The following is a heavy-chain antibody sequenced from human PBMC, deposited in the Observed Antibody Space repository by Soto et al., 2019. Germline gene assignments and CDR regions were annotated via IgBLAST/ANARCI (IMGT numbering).Heavy chain of an antibody. V-gene: IGHV1-69*01. D-gene: IGHD6-19*01. CDR3: ERGVGVAGPTNPHFDY. CDR2: IIPIFGTA. CDR1: GGTFSSYA. Sequence: QVQLVQSGAEVKKPGSSVKVSCKASGGTFSSYAISWVRQAPGQGLEWMGGIIPIFGTANYAQKFQGRVTITADESTSTAYRELSSLRSEDTAVYYCERGVGVAGPTNPHFDYWGQGTLVTVSS. J-gene: IGHJ4*02.